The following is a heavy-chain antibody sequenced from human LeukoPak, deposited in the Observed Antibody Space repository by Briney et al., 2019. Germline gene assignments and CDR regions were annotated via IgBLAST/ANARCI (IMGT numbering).Heavy chain of an antibody. CDR2: INHSGST. Sequence: PSETLSLTCAVYGGSFSGYYWSWIRQPPGKGLEWIGEINHSGSTNYNPSLKSRVTISVDTSKNQFSLKLSSVTVADTAVYYCARQRGYNPYYYGSGSYGGNPFDYWGQGTLVTVSS. V-gene: IGHV4-34*01. CDR3: ARQRGYNPYYYGSGSYGGNPFDY. D-gene: IGHD3-10*01. J-gene: IGHJ4*02. CDR1: GGSFSGYY.